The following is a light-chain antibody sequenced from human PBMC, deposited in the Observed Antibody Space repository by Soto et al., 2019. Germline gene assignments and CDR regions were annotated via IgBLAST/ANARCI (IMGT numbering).Light chain of an antibody. CDR3: QQYNEWPPWT. Sequence: RAVSRGERERRSWRASQSVSSNLAWYQQKPGQAPRLLIYGASTRATGIPARFSGSGSGTEFTLTISSPQSEEFASYYGQQYNEWPPWTVGQGTKVDIK. J-gene: IGKJ1*01. CDR1: QSVSSN. CDR2: GAS. V-gene: IGKV3D-15*01.